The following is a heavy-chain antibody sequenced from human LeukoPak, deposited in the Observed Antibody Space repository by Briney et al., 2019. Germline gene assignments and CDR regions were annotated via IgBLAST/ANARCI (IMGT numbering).Heavy chain of an antibody. CDR3: ARDYWRSIEY. Sequence: GGSLRLSCAASGFTFSSYWMAWVRQAPGKGLEWVATIKQDGSEKYYVDSVKGRFTISRDNAKNSLYLQMSGLRADDTAVYYCARDYWRSIEYWGQGALVTVSS. CDR2: IKQDGSEK. CDR1: GFTFSSYW. J-gene: IGHJ4*02. V-gene: IGHV3-7*03. D-gene: IGHD2-2*01.